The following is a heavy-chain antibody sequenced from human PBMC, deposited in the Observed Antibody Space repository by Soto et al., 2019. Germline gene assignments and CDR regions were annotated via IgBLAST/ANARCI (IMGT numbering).Heavy chain of an antibody. J-gene: IGHJ6*02. Sequence: QVQLVESGGGEVQPGRSLTISCAASGFTFSTYGMHWVRQTPGKGLEWVAVISYDGTNKFYSDSVKGRFTISRDNFKNTLTLQMNGLRADDTAVYSCAKDLQSYGDYDYYCYGMDVWGLGTRVTVSS. CDR1: GFTFSTYG. V-gene: IGHV3-30*18. CDR2: ISYDGTNK. D-gene: IGHD4-17*01. CDR3: AKDLQSYGDYDYYCYGMDV.